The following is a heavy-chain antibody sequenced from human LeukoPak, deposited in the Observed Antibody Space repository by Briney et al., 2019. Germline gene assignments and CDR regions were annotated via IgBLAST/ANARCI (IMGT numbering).Heavy chain of an antibody. J-gene: IGHJ5*02. CDR2: ISDSGDTT. CDR3: ARDVRGRTPLKLGMKWFDP. D-gene: IGHD7-27*01. CDR1: GFTFSDYY. Sequence: PGGSLRLSCAASGFTFSDYYMSWIRQVPGKGLEWLAYISDSGDTTRSADSVTGRFTISRDNANNTEFLQMNSLRADDSDVYYCARDVRGRTPLKLGMKWFDPWGQGTRVTVSS. V-gene: IGHV3-11*01.